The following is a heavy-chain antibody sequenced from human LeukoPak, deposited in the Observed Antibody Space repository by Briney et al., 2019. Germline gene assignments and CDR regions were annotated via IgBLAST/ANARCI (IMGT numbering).Heavy chain of an antibody. V-gene: IGHV1-18*04. D-gene: IGHD6-6*01. CDR3: ASSSSGDWFDP. J-gene: IGHJ5*02. CDR2: ISAYNGNT. CDR1: GYTFTSYG. Sequence: ASVKVSCKASGYTFTSYGISWVRQAPGQGLEWMGWISAYNGNTNYAQKLQGRVTMTTDTSTSTVYMELSSLRSEDTAVYYCASSSSGDWFDPWGQGTLVTVSS.